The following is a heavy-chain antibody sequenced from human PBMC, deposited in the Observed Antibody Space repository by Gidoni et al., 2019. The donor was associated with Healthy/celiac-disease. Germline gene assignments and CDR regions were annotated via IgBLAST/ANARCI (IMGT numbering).Heavy chain of an antibody. CDR3: AREGSYYYDSSGYYYSPPDY. Sequence: QVQLVQSGAEVKKPGASVKVSCKASGYTFTSYYMHWVRQAPGQGLEWMGIINPSGGSTSYGQKFQGRVTMTRDTSTSTVYMELSSLRSEDTAVYYCAREGSYYYDSSGYYYSPPDYWGQGTLVTVSS. D-gene: IGHD3-22*01. J-gene: IGHJ4*02. V-gene: IGHV1-46*01. CDR2: INPSGGST. CDR1: GYTFTSYY.